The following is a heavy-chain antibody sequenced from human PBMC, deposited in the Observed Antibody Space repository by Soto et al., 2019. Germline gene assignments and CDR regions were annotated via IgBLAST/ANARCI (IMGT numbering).Heavy chain of an antibody. CDR1: GGSISSYY. J-gene: IGHJ6*02. Sequence: SETRSLTCTVSGGSISSYYWSWIRQPPGKGLEWIGYIYYTGSTNYNPSLKSRVTISVDTSKNQFSLKLSSVTAADTAVYFCASSNIAAAGFYYYGMDVWGRGTTVTVSS. CDR3: ASSNIAAAGFYYYGMDV. V-gene: IGHV4-59*01. CDR2: IYYTGST. D-gene: IGHD6-13*01.